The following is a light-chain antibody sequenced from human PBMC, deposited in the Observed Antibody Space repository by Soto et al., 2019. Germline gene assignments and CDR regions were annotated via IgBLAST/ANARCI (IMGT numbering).Light chain of an antibody. V-gene: IGKV3-20*01. CDR3: QQYGNSPLT. CDR1: HSIASTY. J-gene: IGKJ4*01. Sequence: EIVLTQSPGTLSLSPGETATLSCRASHSIASTYLAWYHQKPGQAPMLLIYATSFRAPGVSDRLSGSGSGTHFTLSMNRLETNDFAVYYCQQYGNSPLTFGGEKKVEIK. CDR2: ATS.